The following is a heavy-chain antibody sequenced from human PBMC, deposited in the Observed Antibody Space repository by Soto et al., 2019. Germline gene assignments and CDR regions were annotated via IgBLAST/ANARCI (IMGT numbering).Heavy chain of an antibody. D-gene: IGHD2-21*01. CDR3: AGDDHTYGVY. V-gene: IGHV3-11*01. CDR1: GFSFRDYF. J-gene: IGHJ4*02. Sequence: PGESLKISCAASGFSFRDYFMSWLRQAPGKGLEWVSYIGPYGNSIYYADSVKGRVTISRDDATQSLHLHMNSLRTDDTAVYYCAGDDHTYGVYWGQGTPVTVSS. CDR2: IGPYGNSI.